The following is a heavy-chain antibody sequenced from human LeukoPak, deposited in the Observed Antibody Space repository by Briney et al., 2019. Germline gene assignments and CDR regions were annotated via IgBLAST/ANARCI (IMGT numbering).Heavy chain of an antibody. CDR1: GFTFSSYG. CDR2: ISYDGSNK. Sequence: GRSLRLSCAASGFTFSSYGMHWVRQAPGKGLEWVAVISYDGSNKYYADSVKGRFTIPRDKSKNTLYLQMNSLRAEDTAVYYCAKDDDGSGSYYVDYWGQGTLVTVSS. J-gene: IGHJ4*02. V-gene: IGHV3-30*18. D-gene: IGHD3-10*01. CDR3: AKDDDGSGSYYVDY.